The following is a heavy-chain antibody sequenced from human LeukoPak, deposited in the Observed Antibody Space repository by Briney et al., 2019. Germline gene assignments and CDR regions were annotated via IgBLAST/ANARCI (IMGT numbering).Heavy chain of an antibody. J-gene: IGHJ5*02. CDR1: GYTFTGYY. D-gene: IGHD7-27*01. CDR3: ARDLRVALGIGSRTHNWFDP. CDR2: INPNSGGT. Sequence: ASVKVSCKASGYTFTGYYMHWVRQAPGQGLEWMGWINPNSGGTNYAQKFQGRVTMTRDTSISTAYMELSSVTAADTAVYYCARDLRVALGIGSRTHNWFDPWGQGTLVTVSS. V-gene: IGHV1-2*02.